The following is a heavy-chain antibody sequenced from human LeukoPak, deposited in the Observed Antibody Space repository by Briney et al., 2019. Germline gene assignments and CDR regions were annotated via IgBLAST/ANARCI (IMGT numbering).Heavy chain of an antibody. CDR3: VRDWSARYFDY. V-gene: IGHV3-11*04. CDR2: ISSSGSTI. CDR1: GFTFSDYY. Sequence: GGSLRLSCAASGFTFSDYYMSWIRQAPGKGLEWVSYISSSGSTIYYADSVKGRFTISRDNAKNSLHLQMNSLRAEDTAVYYCVRDWSARYFDYWGQGTLVTVSS. D-gene: IGHD6-6*01. J-gene: IGHJ4*02.